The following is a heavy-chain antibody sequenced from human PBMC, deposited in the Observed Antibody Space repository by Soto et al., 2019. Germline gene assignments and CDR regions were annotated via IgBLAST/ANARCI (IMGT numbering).Heavy chain of an antibody. Sequence: EVRLVESGGGLVQPGGSLRLSCAASGFTFSNYYMTWLRQAPGKGLEWVASIKYDGNEQNYVDSVKGRFTISRDNAKNSLYLQMNSLRAEDTALYYCSRENWFQDYWGQGTLVTVSS. J-gene: IGHJ4*02. CDR1: GFTFSNYY. CDR2: IKYDGNEQ. CDR3: SRENWFQDY. V-gene: IGHV3-7*03. D-gene: IGHD3-9*01.